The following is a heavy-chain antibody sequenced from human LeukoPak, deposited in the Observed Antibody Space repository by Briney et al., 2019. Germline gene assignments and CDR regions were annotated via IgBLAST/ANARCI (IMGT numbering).Heavy chain of an antibody. CDR3: ARHSSGYYHYDY. V-gene: IGHV3-74*01. D-gene: IGHD3-22*01. Sequence: GRSLRLSCAASGFTFSSYAMHWVRQAPGKGLVWVSRINSDGRSTSYADSVKGRFTISRDNSKNTLHLQMNSLRAEDTAVYYCARHSSGYYHYDYWGPGTPVTVAS. CDR2: INSDGRST. CDR1: GFTFSSYA. J-gene: IGHJ4*02.